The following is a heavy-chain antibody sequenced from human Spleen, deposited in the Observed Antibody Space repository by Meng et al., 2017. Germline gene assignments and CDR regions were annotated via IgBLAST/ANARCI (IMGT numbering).Heavy chain of an antibody. J-gene: IGHJ4*02. CDR1: GFTFSSYA. CDR2: SSSSGTMI. D-gene: IGHD2-2*02. Sequence: GESLKISCAASGFTFSSYAMNWVRQAPGKGLEWVSYSSSSGTMIYYADSVKGRFIISRDNAKNSLYLQMNSLRAEDTAVYYCARDRLIYEASFDYWGLGTLVTVSS. CDR3: ARDRLIYEASFDY. V-gene: IGHV3-48*03.